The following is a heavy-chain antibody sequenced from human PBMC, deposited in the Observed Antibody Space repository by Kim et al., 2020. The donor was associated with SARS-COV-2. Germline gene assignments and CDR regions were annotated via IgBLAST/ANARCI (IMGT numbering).Heavy chain of an antibody. CDR1: GGSISSSSYY. V-gene: IGHV4-39*01. J-gene: IGHJ4*02. Sequence: SETLSLTCTVSGGSISSSSYYWGWIRQPPGKGLEWIGSIYYSGSTYYNPSLKSRVTISVDTSKNQFSLKLSSVTAADTAVYYCARRGSSFDYWGQGTLVTVSS. D-gene: IGHD6-6*01. CDR2: IYYSGST. CDR3: ARRGSSFDY.